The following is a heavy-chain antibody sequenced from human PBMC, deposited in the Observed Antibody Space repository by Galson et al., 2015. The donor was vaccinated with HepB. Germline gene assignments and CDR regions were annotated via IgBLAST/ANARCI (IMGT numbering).Heavy chain of an antibody. V-gene: IGHV3-23*01. Sequence: SLRLSCATSGFPFSTFGMSWVRQAPGKGLEWVSTISGSGGYLYYVDSVKGRFTVSRDNSKNTVYLQMNSLRAEDTAVYYCAKAGSGYYTPTHYYMDVWGKGTTVTVSS. CDR1: GFPFSTFG. J-gene: IGHJ6*03. CDR3: AKAGSGYYTPTHYYMDV. D-gene: IGHD5-12*01. CDR2: ISGSGGYL.